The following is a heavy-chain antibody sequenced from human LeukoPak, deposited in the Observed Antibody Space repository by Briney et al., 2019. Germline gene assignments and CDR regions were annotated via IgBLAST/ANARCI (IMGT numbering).Heavy chain of an antibody. CDR3: ASDFSVAGLDY. CDR1: GFTFDDYA. J-gene: IGHJ4*02. CDR2: ISWNSGSI. Sequence: GGSLRLSCAASGFTFDDYAMPWVRQAPGKGLEWVPGISWNSGSIGYADSVKGRFTISRDNAKNPLYLQMNSPRAEDTAVYYCASDFSVAGLDYWGQGTLVTVSS. D-gene: IGHD6-19*01. V-gene: IGHV3-9*01.